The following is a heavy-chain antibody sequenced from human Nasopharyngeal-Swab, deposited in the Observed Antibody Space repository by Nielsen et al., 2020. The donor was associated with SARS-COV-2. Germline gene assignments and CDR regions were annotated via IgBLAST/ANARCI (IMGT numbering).Heavy chain of an antibody. CDR3: AKLYDAYYMDV. CDR2: ISWNSGSI. Sequence: LKICWAAAEITIDDYARQWGRQAGGKGLERGSGISWNSGSIGYADSVKGRFTISRDNAKNSLYLQMNSLRAEDTALYYCAKLYDAYYMDVWGKGTTLTVSS. J-gene: IGHJ6*03. CDR1: EITIDDYA. V-gene: IGHV3-9*01. D-gene: IGHD3-16*01.